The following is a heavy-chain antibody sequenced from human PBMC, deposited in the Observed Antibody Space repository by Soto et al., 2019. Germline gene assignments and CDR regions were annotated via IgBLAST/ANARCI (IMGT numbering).Heavy chain of an antibody. CDR2: TYYRSKWYY. CDR1: GDSVSSNSAG. V-gene: IGHV6-1*01. CDR3: ARGEQYSGRIFDY. J-gene: IGHJ4*01. D-gene: IGHD1-26*01. Sequence: QVQLQQSGPGLVKPSQTLSLPCAITGDSVSSNSAGWSWVRQSPSRGLEWLGRTYYRSKWYYEYAVSVRGRITINPDTSKNQYSLQLNSVTPEDTAVYFCARGEQYSGRIFDYWSQGTLVTVSS.